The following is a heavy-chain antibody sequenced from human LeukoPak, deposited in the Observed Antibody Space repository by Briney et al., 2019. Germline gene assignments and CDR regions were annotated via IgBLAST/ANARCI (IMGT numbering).Heavy chain of an antibody. D-gene: IGHD6-19*01. V-gene: IGHV3-48*01. CDR3: SRGVTVTGGGFDY. J-gene: IGHJ4*02. CDR1: GFNFNIYR. Sequence: GGSLRLSCAASGFNFNIYRMNWVRQAPGKGLEWVSYITSDSATIYYADSVKGRFTISRDNAKNSLYLQINSLRAEDTAVYYCSRGVTVTGGGFDYWGQGTLVTVSS. CDR2: ITSDSATI.